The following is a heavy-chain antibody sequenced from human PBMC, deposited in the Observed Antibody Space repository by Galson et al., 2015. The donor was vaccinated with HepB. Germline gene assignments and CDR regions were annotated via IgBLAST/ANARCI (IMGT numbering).Heavy chain of an antibody. CDR2: ISSNGGST. Sequence: SLRLSCAASGFTFSSYAMHWVRQAPGKGLEYVSAISSNGGSTYYADSVKGRFTISRDNSKNTLYLQMSSLRAEDTAVYYCVKPRRSMAMGADLGYWGQGTLVTVSS. J-gene: IGHJ4*02. CDR3: VKPRRSMAMGADLGY. CDR1: GFTFSSYA. D-gene: IGHD5-18*01. V-gene: IGHV3-64D*06.